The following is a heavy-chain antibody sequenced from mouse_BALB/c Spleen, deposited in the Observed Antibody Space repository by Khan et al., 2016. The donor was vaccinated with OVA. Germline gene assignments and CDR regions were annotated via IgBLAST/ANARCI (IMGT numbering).Heavy chain of an antibody. CDR3: ARSWAMDY. J-gene: IGHJ4*01. CDR2: ISSLAYSI. Sequence: EVELVESGGGLVQPGGSRKLSCAASGFTFSDYGLAWVRQAPGTGPEWVAFISSLAYSIYYADTVTGRFTIYRENAKNTLYLEMSSLRSEDTAMYYCARSWAMDYWGQGTSVTVSS. V-gene: IGHV5-15*02. CDR1: GFTFSDYG.